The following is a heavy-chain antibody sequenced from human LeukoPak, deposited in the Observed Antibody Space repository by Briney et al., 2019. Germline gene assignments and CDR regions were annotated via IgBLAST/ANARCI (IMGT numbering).Heavy chain of an antibody. CDR3: ARDANGPTAMVTRGFDY. Sequence: PSETLSLTCTVSGGSISSSSYYWGWIRQPPGKGLEWIGSIYYSGSTYYNPSLKSRVTISVDTSKNQFSLKLSSVTAADTAVYYCARDANGPTAMVTRGFDYWGQGTLVTVSS. V-gene: IGHV4-39*07. CDR2: IYYSGST. D-gene: IGHD5-18*01. CDR1: GGSISSSSYY. J-gene: IGHJ4*02.